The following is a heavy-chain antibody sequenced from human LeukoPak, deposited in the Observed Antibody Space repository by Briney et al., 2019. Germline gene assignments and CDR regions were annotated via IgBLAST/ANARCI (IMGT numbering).Heavy chain of an antibody. Sequence: TGGSLRLSCAASGFTFSSYSMNWVRQAPGKGLEWVSSISSSSSYIYYADSVKGRFTISRDNSKNTLYLQMNSLRAEDTAVYYCARGADSCYGCYYYYMDVWGKGTTVTISS. CDR2: ISSSSSYI. D-gene: IGHD2-2*01. CDR3: ARGADSCYGCYYYYMDV. CDR1: GFTFSSYS. V-gene: IGHV3-21*01. J-gene: IGHJ6*03.